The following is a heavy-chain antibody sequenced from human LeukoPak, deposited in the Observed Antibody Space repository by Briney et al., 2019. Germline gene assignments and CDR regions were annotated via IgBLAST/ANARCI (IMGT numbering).Heavy chain of an antibody. CDR1: GYTFTSYG. CDR2: VSAYNGNT. CDR3: ARDRGYSSGPYYFDY. Sequence: ASVKVSCKASGYTFTSYGISWVRQAPGQGLEWMGWVSAYNGNTNYAQKLQGRVTMTTDTSTSTAYMELRSLRSDDTAVYYCARDRGYSSGPYYFDYWGQGTLVIVSS. J-gene: IGHJ4*02. V-gene: IGHV1-18*01. D-gene: IGHD6-19*01.